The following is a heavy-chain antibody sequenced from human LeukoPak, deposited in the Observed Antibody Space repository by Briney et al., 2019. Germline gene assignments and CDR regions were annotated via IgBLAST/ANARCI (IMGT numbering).Heavy chain of an antibody. CDR3: AKPIVGANGHFDY. Sequence: GGSLRLSCAASGFTFSSYGMHWVRQAPGKGLEWVAVISYDGSNKYYAGSVKGRFTISRDNSKNTLYLQMNSLRAEDTAVYYCAKPIVGANGHFDYWGQGTLVTVSS. D-gene: IGHD1-26*01. J-gene: IGHJ4*02. CDR1: GFTFSSYG. V-gene: IGHV3-30*18. CDR2: ISYDGSNK.